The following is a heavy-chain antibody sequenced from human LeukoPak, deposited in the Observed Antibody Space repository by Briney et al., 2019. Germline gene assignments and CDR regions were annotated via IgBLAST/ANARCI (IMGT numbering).Heavy chain of an antibody. Sequence: PGGSLRLSCAASGFTFSSYAMHCVRQAPGKGLEWVAIISYDGSNKYYADSVKGRFTISRDNSKNTLYLQMNSLRTEDTAVYYCAKDNYSSGWYRLSVAFDYWGQGTLVTVSS. CDR1: GFTFSSYA. J-gene: IGHJ4*02. CDR3: AKDNYSSGWYRLSVAFDY. D-gene: IGHD6-19*01. V-gene: IGHV3-30*18. CDR2: ISYDGSNK.